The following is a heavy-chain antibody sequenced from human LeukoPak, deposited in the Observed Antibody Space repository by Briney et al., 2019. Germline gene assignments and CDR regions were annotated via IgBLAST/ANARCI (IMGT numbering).Heavy chain of an antibody. V-gene: IGHV1-18*01. CDR2: ISAYNGNT. CDR1: GYTFTSYG. CDR3: ARDQYYYDSSGYYGGDY. J-gene: IGHJ4*02. D-gene: IGHD3-22*01. Sequence: ASVTVSCKASGYTFTSYGISWVRQAPGQGLEWMGWISAYNGNTNYAQKLQGRVTMTTDTSTSTAYMELRSLRSDDTAVYYCARDQYYYDSSGYYGGDYWGQGTLVTVSS.